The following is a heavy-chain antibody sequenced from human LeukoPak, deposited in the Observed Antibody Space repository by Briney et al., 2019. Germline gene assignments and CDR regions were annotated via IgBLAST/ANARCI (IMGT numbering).Heavy chain of an antibody. V-gene: IGHV3-33*05. D-gene: IGHD4-11*01. CDR3: ARVRPGSNYVDFDY. CDR1: GFTFSSCG. Sequence: GGSLRLSCAASGFTFSSCGMYWVRQAPGKGLEWVAVISYDGSNKYYAGSVKGRFTISRDNSKSTLYLQMNSLRAEDTAVYYCARVRPGSNYVDFDYWGQGTLVTVSS. CDR2: ISYDGSNK. J-gene: IGHJ4*02.